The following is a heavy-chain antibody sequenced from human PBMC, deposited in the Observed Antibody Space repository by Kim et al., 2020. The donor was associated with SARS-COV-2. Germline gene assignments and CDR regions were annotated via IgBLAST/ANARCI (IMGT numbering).Heavy chain of an antibody. D-gene: IGHD5-12*01. CDR3: AIAEGYDY. CDR2: GHDK. Sequence: GHDKYYAESVKGCFTISRDNSKNTLYLEINSLRTGETAVYYCAIAEGYDYWGQGTLVTVSS. J-gene: IGHJ4*02. V-gene: IGHV3-30*02.